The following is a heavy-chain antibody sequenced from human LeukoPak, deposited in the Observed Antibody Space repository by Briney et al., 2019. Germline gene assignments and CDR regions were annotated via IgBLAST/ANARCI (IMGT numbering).Heavy chain of an antibody. CDR3: ARRDSSGYYYY. D-gene: IGHD3-22*01. CDR1: GGSISSYY. J-gene: IGHJ4*02. CDR2: IYYSGST. V-gene: IGHV4-59*01. Sequence: SETLSLTCTVSGGSISSYYWSWIRQPPGKGLEWIGYIYYSGSTNYNPSLKSRVTISVDTSKNQFSLKLSSVTAADTAIYYCARRDSSGYYYYWGQGTLVTVSS.